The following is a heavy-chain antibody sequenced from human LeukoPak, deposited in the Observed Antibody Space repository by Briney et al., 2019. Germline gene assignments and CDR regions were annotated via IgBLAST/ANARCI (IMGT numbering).Heavy chain of an antibody. CDR3: ARGSSSSWYSRFDY. D-gene: IGHD6-13*01. Sequence: PSETLSLTCTVSGGSISSYYWSWIRQPPGKGLEWIGEINHSGSTNYNPSLKSRVTISVDTSKNQFSLKLSSVTAADTAVYYCARGSSSSWYSRFDYWGQGTLVTVSS. V-gene: IGHV4-34*01. J-gene: IGHJ4*02. CDR2: INHSGST. CDR1: GGSISSYY.